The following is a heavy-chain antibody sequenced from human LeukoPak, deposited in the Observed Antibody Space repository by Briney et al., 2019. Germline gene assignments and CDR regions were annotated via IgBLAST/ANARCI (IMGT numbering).Heavy chain of an antibody. V-gene: IGHV1-2*02. CDR2: INPNSGGT. D-gene: IGHD6-6*01. Sequence: ASVKVSCKASGYAFNGYYMHWVRQAPGQGLEWMGWINPNSGGTNYAQKFQGRVTMTRDTSISTAYMELSRLRSDDTAVYYCARASLYSSSSVGYWGQGTLVTVSS. CDR1: GYAFNGYY. CDR3: ARASLYSSSSVGY. J-gene: IGHJ4*02.